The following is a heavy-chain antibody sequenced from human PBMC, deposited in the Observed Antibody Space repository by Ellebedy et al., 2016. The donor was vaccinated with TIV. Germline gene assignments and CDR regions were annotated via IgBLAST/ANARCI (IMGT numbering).Heavy chain of an antibody. D-gene: IGHD6-19*01. CDR2: INPSGGST. V-gene: IGHV1-46*01. CDR1: GYTFTSYY. CDR3: AGIAVSGTAGAFDI. J-gene: IGHJ3*02. Sequence: ASVKVSCXASGYTFTSYYMHWVRQAPGQGLEWMGIINPSGGSTSYARKFQGRVTMTRDTSTSTVYMELSSLRSEDMAVYYCAGIAVSGTAGAFDIWGQGTVVIVSS.